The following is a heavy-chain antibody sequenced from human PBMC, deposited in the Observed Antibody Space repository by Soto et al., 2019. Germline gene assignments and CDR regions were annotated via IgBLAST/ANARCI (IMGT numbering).Heavy chain of an antibody. CDR2: IIPIFGTA. CDR3: AGDSSGCYGSYWYFDL. D-gene: IGHD6-19*01. V-gene: IGHV1-69*12. Sequence: QVQLVQSGAEVKKPGSSVKVSCKASGGTFSSYAISWVRQAPGQGLEWMGGIIPIFGTANYAQKSQGRVTITADEHTSTAYIELSSLRSEDTAVYYCAGDSSGCYGSYWYFDLWGRGTLVTVSS. CDR1: GGTFSSYA. J-gene: IGHJ2*01.